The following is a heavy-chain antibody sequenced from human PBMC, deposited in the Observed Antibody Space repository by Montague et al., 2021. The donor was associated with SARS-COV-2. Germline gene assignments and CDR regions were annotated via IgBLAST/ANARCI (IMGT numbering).Heavy chain of an antibody. CDR3: AREGLNNWFGP. CDR1: NGSITSYY. J-gene: IGHJ5*02. Sequence: SETLSLTCSVSNGSITSYYWSWIRQPPGKRLEWIGYIYYRGSTNYNPSLESRVTISVDTSKNQFSLKLRSMTAADTAVYYCAREGLNNWFGPWGQGTLVIVSS. V-gene: IGHV4-59*01. CDR2: IYYRGST.